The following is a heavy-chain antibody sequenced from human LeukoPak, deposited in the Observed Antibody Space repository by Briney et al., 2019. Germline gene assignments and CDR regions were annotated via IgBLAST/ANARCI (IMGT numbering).Heavy chain of an antibody. CDR2: INHSGST. CDR1: GGSISSSYYY. CDR3: ARFETTVTTVSFDP. V-gene: IGHV4-39*07. J-gene: IGHJ5*02. Sequence: PSETLSLTCTVSGGSISSSYYYWGWIRQPPGKGLEWIGEINHSGSTNYNPSLKSRVTISVDTSKNQFSLKLSSVTAADTAVYYCARFETTVTTVSFDPWGQGTLVTVSS. D-gene: IGHD4-17*01.